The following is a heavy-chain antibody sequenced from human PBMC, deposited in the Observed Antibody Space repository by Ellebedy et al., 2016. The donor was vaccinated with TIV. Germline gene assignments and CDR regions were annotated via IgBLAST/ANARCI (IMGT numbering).Heavy chain of an antibody. CDR1: GFIFSSHW. CDR3: VRGGTAGGFDV. CDR2: IKEDGSEE. J-gene: IGHJ3*01. D-gene: IGHD2-8*02. V-gene: IGHV3-7*01. Sequence: GESLKISXAASGFIFSSHWMSWVRQVPGKGLEWVANIKEDGSEEYYGDSVKGRCTIFRDNDKNSLNLQMVSLRAEDTAVYYCVRGGTAGGFDVWGQGTMVTVSS.